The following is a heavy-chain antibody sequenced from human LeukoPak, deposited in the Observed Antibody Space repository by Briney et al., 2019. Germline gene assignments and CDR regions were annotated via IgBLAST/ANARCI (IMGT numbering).Heavy chain of an antibody. CDR2: IKPDGSEK. V-gene: IGHV3-7*03. CDR1: GFTFGSSR. D-gene: IGHD4-11*01. CDR3: AKDRDSNWYPYFEY. Sequence: GGSLRLSCVVSGFTFGSSRMSWVRQAPGKGLEWVTNIKPDGSEKYYVDSVKGRFTISRDNSRNSLYLDINNLRTEDTAIYYCAKDRDSNWYPYFEYWGQGTLITVSS. J-gene: IGHJ4*02.